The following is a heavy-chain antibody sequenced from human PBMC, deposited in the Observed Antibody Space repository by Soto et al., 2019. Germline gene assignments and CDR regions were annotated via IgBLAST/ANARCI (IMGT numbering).Heavy chain of an antibody. CDR1: GGSISSSSFH. V-gene: IGHV4-39*01. Sequence: QLQLQESGPGLVKPSETLSLTCTVSGGSISSSSFHWGWIRQPPGKGLEWIGSIYYSGSTYYSPSLKSTVTISVNTSKNQFSLRLSSVTAADTAVYYCARRERAAGTDWWFDPWGQGTLVTVSS. J-gene: IGHJ5*02. CDR2: IYYSGST. D-gene: IGHD6-13*01. CDR3: ARRERAAGTDWWFDP.